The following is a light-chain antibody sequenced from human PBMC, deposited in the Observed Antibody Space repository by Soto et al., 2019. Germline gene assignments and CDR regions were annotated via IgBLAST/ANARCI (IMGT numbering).Light chain of an antibody. J-gene: IGLJ3*02. V-gene: IGLV2-11*01. CDR2: DVS. CDR3: CSYAGNSLWV. CDR1: SSDVGGYNY. Sequence: QSALTQPRSVSGSPGQSVTISCTGTSSDVGGYNYVSWYQQHPGKAPKLMIYDVSKWPSGVLDRFSGSKSGNTASLTISGLQAEDEADYYCCSYAGNSLWVFGGGTKVTVL.